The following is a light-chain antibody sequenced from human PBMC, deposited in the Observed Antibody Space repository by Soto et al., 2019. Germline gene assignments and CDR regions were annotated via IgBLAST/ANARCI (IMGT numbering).Light chain of an antibody. J-gene: IGKJ1*01. Sequence: DIQLTQSPSTLSAAVGDSVTITCRASQNIRNLLAWYQQKPGKAPKPLIYDASTLKTGVPSRFSGSGSGSEFNFTITGLQPDDFATYFCQQYNRYSTFGQGTKVDI. V-gene: IGKV1-5*01. CDR3: QQYNRYST. CDR2: DAS. CDR1: QNIRNL.